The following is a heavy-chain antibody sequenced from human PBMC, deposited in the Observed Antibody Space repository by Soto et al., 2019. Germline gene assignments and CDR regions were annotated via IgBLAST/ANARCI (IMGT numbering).Heavy chain of an antibody. CDR1: GFTFSSYA. CDR3: ARECWGSFEY. CDR2: ISYDGSNK. D-gene: IGHD7-27*01. Sequence: QVQLVESGGGVVQPGRSLRLSCAASGFTFSSYAMHWVRQAPGKGLEWVAVISYDGSNKYYADSVKGRFTISRDNSKNTLYLQINSLRSKDTAVFYCARECWGSFEYWGQGTLVNVSS. V-gene: IGHV3-30-3*01. J-gene: IGHJ4*02.